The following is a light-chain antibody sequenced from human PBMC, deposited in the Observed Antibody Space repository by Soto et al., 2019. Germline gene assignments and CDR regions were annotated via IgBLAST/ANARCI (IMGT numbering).Light chain of an antibody. V-gene: IGKV3-11*01. Sequence: EIVSTQSPATLSLSPGERATLSCRASQSVGSYLAWSQQTPGQAPRLLIYDTSNRATGIPARFSGSGSGTDFTLTISSLETEDFAAYYCQQRSDWPPTFGQGTKV. J-gene: IGKJ1*01. CDR2: DTS. CDR3: QQRSDWPPT. CDR1: QSVGSY.